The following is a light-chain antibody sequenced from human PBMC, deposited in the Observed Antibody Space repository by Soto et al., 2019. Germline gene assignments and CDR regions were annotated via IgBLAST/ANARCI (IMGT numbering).Light chain of an antibody. J-gene: IGLJ2*01. Sequence: QSVVTQPPSVSAAPGQRVTISCSGSNSNIGENYVSWYRVVPGTSPTLLIYDTHQRPSGIPDRFSGSKSGTSATPDITGLQTGDEAEYHCGTWDSSLSAAVFGGGTKLTVL. CDR1: NSNIGENY. CDR2: DTH. V-gene: IGLV1-51*01. CDR3: GTWDSSLSAAV.